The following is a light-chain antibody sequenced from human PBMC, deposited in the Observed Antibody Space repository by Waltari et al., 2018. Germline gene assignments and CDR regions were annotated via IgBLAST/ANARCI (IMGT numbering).Light chain of an antibody. CDR3: YAYAGTRGV. CDR1: SSDIASYNL. CDR2: EAN. J-gene: IGLJ1*01. Sequence: QSALTQPASVSGSPGQSITISCTGTSSDIASYNLVSWYQQHPGKAPKLIIYEANKRPSGVSLRFSGSKSGNTASLTIAGPQAEDEANYYCYAYAGTRGVFGTGTKVTVL. V-gene: IGLV2-23*01.